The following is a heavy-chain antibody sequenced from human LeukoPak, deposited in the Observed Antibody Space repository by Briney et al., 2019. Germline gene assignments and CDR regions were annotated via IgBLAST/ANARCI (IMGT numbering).Heavy chain of an antibody. CDR3: ASGSLWSGILED. J-gene: IGHJ4*02. CDR1: GFTFSSYM. D-gene: IGHD3-3*01. Sequence: GGSLRLSCAASGFTFSSYMLTLVRQAPGKGLEWVANIKPDGGEKFYVDSVRGRFTITRDNAKNSLYLQMNTLRAEDTAVYYCASGSLWSGILEDWGQGALVIVSS. CDR2: IKPDGGEK. V-gene: IGHV3-7*01.